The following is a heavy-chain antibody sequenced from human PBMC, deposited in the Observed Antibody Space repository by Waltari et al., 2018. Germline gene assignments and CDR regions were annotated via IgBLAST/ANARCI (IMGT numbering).Heavy chain of an antibody. V-gene: IGHV1-69*12. J-gene: IGHJ3*02. Sequence: QVQLVQSGAEVKKPGSSVKVSCKASGGTFSSYAISWERQAPGHGLEWRGGIIPIFGTANYAQKFQGRVTITADESTSTAYMELSSLRSEDTAVYYCARDIYYYDSSGYYYFDIWGQGTMVTVSS. CDR1: GGTFSSYA. CDR3: ARDIYYYDSSGYYYFDI. CDR2: IIPIFGTA. D-gene: IGHD3-22*01.